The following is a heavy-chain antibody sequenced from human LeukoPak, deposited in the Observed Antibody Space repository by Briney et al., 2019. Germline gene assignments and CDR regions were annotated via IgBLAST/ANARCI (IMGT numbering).Heavy chain of an antibody. V-gene: IGHV3-30*18. D-gene: IGHD3-22*01. CDR2: ISYDGSNK. J-gene: IGHJ2*01. CDR3: AKNRVTYYYDSSGYYYDWYFDL. CDR1: GFTFSSYG. Sequence: PGGSLRLSCAASGFTFSSYGMHWVRQAPGKGLEWVAVISYDGSNKYYADSVKGRFTISRDNSKNTLYLQMNSLRAEDTAVYYCAKNRVTYYYDSSGYYYDWYFDLWGRGTLVTVSS.